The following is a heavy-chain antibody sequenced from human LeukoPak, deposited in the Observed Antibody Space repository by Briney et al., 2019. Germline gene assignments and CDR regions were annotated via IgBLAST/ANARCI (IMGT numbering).Heavy chain of an antibody. D-gene: IGHD3-10*01. J-gene: IGHJ2*01. Sequence: GSLRLSCAASGFTFSSYGMSWVRQAPGKGLEWVSGISDNGGTSYYADSVKGRFTISRDNSKNMLYLQMNSLRAEDTALYYCAKTFGSGNYYSYWYFDLWGRGTLVTVSS. CDR3: AKTFGSGNYYSYWYFDL. CDR2: ISDNGGTS. CDR1: GFTFSSYG. V-gene: IGHV3-23*01.